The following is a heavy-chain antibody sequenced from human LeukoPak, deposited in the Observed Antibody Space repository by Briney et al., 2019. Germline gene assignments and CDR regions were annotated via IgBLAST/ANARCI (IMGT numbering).Heavy chain of an antibody. V-gene: IGHV3-7*01. CDR1: GFTFRTYW. J-gene: IGHJ5*02. CDR2: IKQDGNEK. Sequence: RPGGSLRLSCAASGFTFRTYWMSWVRQAPGKGLEWVANIKQDGNEKYYVDSVKGRFTISRDNAKNSLDLQMNSLRAEDTAVYHCARAPRFRPVGVPKGPFDPWGQGTLVTVSS. D-gene: IGHD3-10*01. CDR3: ARAPRFRPVGVPKGPFDP.